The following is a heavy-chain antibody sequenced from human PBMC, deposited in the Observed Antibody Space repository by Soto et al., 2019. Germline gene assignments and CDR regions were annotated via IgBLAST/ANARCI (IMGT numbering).Heavy chain of an antibody. CDR2: IYYSGST. Sequence: QVQLQESGPGLVKPSETLSLTCTVSGGSVSSGSYYWSWIRQPPGKGLEWIGYIYYSGSTNYNPSLTSRVTISVDTSKNQFSLKLSSVTAADTAVYYCARDSMLELPRFDPWGQGTLVTVSS. CDR1: GGSVSSGSYY. CDR3: ARDSMLELPRFDP. V-gene: IGHV4-61*01. D-gene: IGHD1-7*01. J-gene: IGHJ5*02.